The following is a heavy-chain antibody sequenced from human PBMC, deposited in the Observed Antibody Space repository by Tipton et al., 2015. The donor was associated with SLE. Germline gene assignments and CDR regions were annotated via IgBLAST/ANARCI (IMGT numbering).Heavy chain of an antibody. J-gene: IGHJ4*02. Sequence: TLSLTCTVSGGSVGSGSYYWSWIRQPPGKGLEWIGYIYYSGSTYYNPSLKSRVTISVGTSKNQFSLKLSSVTAADTAVYYCAREIGYGNDYWGQGTLVTVSS. D-gene: IGHD5-18*01. V-gene: IGHV4-30-4*08. CDR2: IYYSGST. CDR1: GGSVGSGSYY. CDR3: AREIGYGNDY.